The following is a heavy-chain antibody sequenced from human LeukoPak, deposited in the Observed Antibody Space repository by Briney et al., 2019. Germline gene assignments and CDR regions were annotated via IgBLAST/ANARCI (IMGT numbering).Heavy chain of an antibody. CDR2: IIPIFGTA. CDR1: GGTFSSYA. CDR3: ARHPSPQLHHFDY. Sequence: ASVKVSCTASGGTFSSYAISWVRQAPGQGLEWMGGIIPIFGTANYAQKFQGRVTITADESTSTAYMELSSLRSEDTAVYYCARHPSPQLHHFDYWGQGTLVTVSS. V-gene: IGHV1-69*13. J-gene: IGHJ4*02. D-gene: IGHD2-2*01.